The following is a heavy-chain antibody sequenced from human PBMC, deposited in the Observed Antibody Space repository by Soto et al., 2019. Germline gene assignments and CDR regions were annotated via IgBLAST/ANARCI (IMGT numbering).Heavy chain of an antibody. V-gene: IGHV3-74*01. Sequence: EVQLVESGGALVQPGGSLRLSCAASGFTFSTYWMHWVRQVPGKGLVWVSRINTNGSSRNYADSVKGRFTISRDNAKSTLYLQMNSLRVEDTALYYCARDGGGSYFPAHPVDYWGQGTLVTVSS. J-gene: IGHJ4*02. CDR3: ARDGGGSYFPAHPVDY. D-gene: IGHD3-10*01. CDR2: INTNGSSR. CDR1: GFTFSTYW.